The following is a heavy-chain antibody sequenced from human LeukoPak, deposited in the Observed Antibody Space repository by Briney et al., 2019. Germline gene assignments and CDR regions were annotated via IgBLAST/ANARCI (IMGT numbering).Heavy chain of an antibody. Sequence: GRSLRLSCAASGFTFSSYGMHWVRQAPGKGLEWVAVIWYDGSNKYYADSVKGRFTISRDNSKNTLYLQMNSLRAEDTAVYYCASGSPALDYWGQGTLVTVSS. V-gene: IGHV3-33*01. CDR1: GFTFSSYG. J-gene: IGHJ4*02. CDR2: IWYDGSNK. CDR3: ASGSPALDY. D-gene: IGHD2-2*01.